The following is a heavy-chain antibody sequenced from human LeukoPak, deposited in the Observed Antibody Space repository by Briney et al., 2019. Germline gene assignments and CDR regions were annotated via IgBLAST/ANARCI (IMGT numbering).Heavy chain of an antibody. V-gene: IGHV5-51*01. Sequence: GESLKISCKGSGYSFTSYWIGWVRQMPGKGLEWMGIIYPGDSDTRYSPSFQGQVTISADKSISTAYLQWSSLKASDTAMYYCARQGRPDCSSTSCYTGYYYYYMDVWGKGTTVTVSS. D-gene: IGHD2-2*02. CDR3: ARQGRPDCSSTSCYTGYYYYYMDV. CDR1: GYSFTSYW. J-gene: IGHJ6*03. CDR2: IYPGDSDT.